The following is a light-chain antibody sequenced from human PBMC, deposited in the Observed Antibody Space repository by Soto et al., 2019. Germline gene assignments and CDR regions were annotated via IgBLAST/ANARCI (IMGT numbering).Light chain of an antibody. CDR3: QQLNSFT. CDR2: KAS. Sequence: DFQMTQSPSTLSASVGDTITINCRASRRVRTWLAWYQQKPGEAPKLLIYKASTLQSGVPSRFSGSGSGTEFTLTISGLQPDDFGIYFCQQLNSFTFGGGTKVELK. CDR1: RRVRTW. V-gene: IGKV1-5*03. J-gene: IGKJ4*01.